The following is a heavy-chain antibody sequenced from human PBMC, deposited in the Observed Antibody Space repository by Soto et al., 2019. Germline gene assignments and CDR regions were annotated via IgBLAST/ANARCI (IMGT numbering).Heavy chain of an antibody. CDR1: GFTFSSYW. D-gene: IGHD2-15*01. CDR3: ARVPPEWCCFDY. Sequence: GVLRLSCAASGFTFSSYWMHWVRQAPGKGLVWVSRINSDGSSTSYADSVKGRFTISRDNAKNTLYLQMNSLRAEDTAVYYCARVPPEWCCFDYWGQGTLVTVSS. V-gene: IGHV3-74*01. CDR2: INSDGSST. J-gene: IGHJ4*02.